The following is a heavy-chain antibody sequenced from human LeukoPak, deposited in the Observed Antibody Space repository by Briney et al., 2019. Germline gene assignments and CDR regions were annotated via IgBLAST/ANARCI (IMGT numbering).Heavy chain of an antibody. CDR3: AEDGGGSGSYYRYNWFDS. D-gene: IGHD1-26*01. CDR1: GFTFDNYA. CDR2: ISWNSGSV. V-gene: IGHV3-9*01. J-gene: IGHJ5*01. Sequence: GGSLRLSCAASGFTFDNYAMHWVRQAPGKGLEWVSTISWNSGSVSYADSVRGRFTISRDNAKNSLYLQMNSLRADDTALYYCAEDGGGSGSYYRYNWFDSWGQGTLVTVSS.